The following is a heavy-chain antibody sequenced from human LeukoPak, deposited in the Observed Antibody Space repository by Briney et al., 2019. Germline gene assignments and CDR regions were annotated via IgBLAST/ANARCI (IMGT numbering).Heavy chain of an antibody. CDR3: AILSYDFCV. Sequence: ASVKVSCKVSGYTFTDYYMHWVQQAPGKGLEWMGLVDPEDGETIYAEKFQGRVTITADTFTDTAYMELSSLRSEDTAVYYCAILSYDFCVWGQGTLVTVSS. CDR1: GYTFTDYY. V-gene: IGHV1-69-2*01. D-gene: IGHD3-3*01. CDR2: VDPEDGET. J-gene: IGHJ4*02.